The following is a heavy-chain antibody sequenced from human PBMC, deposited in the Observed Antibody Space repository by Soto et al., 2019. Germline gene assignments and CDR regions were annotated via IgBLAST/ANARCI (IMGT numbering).Heavy chain of an antibody. V-gene: IGHV3-74*01. CDR2: INSDGSST. CDR3: ARDGGYCCSTSCSKLGY. J-gene: IGHJ4*02. CDR1: GFTFSSYW. D-gene: IGHD2-2*01. Sequence: EEQLVESGGGLVQPGGSLRLSCAASGFTFSSYWMHWVRQAPGKGLVWVSRINSDGSSTSYADSVKGRFTISRANAKNTLYRKMTSRGAEDRAVCHGARDGGYCCSTSCSKLGYWGGGGLVTVSS.